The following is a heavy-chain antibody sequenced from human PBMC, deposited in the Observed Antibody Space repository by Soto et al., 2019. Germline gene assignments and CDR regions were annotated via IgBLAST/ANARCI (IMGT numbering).Heavy chain of an antibody. CDR2: ISYDGSNK. D-gene: IGHD2-2*01. CDR3: ARELVVPAAIPIPYYYGMDV. Sequence: TGGSLRLSCAASGFTFSSYAMHWVRQAPGKGLEWVAVISYDGSNKYYADSVKGRFTISRDNSKNTLYLQMNSLRAEDTAVYYCARELVVPAAIPIPYYYGMDVWGQGTTVTVS. CDR1: GFTFSSYA. J-gene: IGHJ6*02. V-gene: IGHV3-30-3*01.